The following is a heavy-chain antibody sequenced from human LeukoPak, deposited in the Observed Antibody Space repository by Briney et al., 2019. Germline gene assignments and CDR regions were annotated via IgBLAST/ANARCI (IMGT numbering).Heavy chain of an antibody. CDR3: AKLRANIVVVTAISY. D-gene: IGHD2-21*02. V-gene: IGHV3-23*01. J-gene: IGHJ4*02. CDR2: ISGSGGST. Sequence: GGSLRLSCAASGFTFSSYAMSWVRQAPGKGLEWVSAISGSGGSTYYADSVKGRFTISRDNSKNTLYLQMNSLRAEDTAVYYCAKLRANIVVVTAISYWGQGTLVTVSS. CDR1: GFTFSSYA.